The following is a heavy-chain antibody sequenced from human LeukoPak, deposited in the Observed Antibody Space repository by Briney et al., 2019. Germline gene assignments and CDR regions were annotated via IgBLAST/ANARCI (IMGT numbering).Heavy chain of an antibody. CDR3: ARERASSSWYIANWFDP. CDR2: LSYSGST. D-gene: IGHD6-13*01. Sequence: SETLSLTCTVSGGSLSRYHWSWIRQPPGRGLEWSGYLSYSGSTIYNPAPKSRDTISVDTSTNQHSLKLSSVTAADTAVYYCARERASSSWYIANWFDPWGQGTLVTVSS. J-gene: IGHJ5*02. CDR1: GGSLSRYH. V-gene: IGHV4-59*01.